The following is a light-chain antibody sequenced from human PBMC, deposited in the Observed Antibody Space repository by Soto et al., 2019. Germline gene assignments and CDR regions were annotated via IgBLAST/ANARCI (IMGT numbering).Light chain of an antibody. Sequence: SALTQPRSVSGSPGQSITISCTGTSSDVGGYNYVSWYQLHPGKAPILIIYDVTKRPSGVPDRFSGSKSGNTASLTISGLQAEDEADYYCCSYAGSVLFGGGTKLTVL. CDR3: CSYAGSVL. CDR1: SSDVGGYNY. V-gene: IGLV2-11*01. J-gene: IGLJ2*01. CDR2: DVT.